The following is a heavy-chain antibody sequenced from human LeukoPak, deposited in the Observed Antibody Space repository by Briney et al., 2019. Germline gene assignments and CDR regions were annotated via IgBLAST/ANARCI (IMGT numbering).Heavy chain of an antibody. J-gene: IGHJ5*02. CDR3: AKDLGSGYDSIWFDP. CDR2: ISGSGGST. V-gene: IGHV3-23*01. Sequence: PGGSLRLSCAASGFTFSSYAMSWVRQAPGKGLEWVSAISGSGGSTYYADSVKGRYTISRDNSKNTLYLQMNSLRAEDTAVYYCAKDLGSGYDSIWFDPWGQGTLVTVSS. CDR1: GFTFSSYA. D-gene: IGHD5-12*01.